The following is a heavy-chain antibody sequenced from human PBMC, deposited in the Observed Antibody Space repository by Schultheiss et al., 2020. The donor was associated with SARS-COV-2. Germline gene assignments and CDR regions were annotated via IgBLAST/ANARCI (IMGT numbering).Heavy chain of an antibody. J-gene: IGHJ1*01. D-gene: IGHD2-8*01. Sequence: GGSLRLSCAASGFTFSDYYMSWIRQAPGKGLEWVSHILSSGSYTNYADSVKGRFTISRDNAKSLLFLQMNSLRAEDTAVYYCARVGRDCSHRVCYNAEYFQHWGQGTLVTVSS. CDR3: ARVGRDCSHRVCYNAEYFQH. CDR1: GFTFSDYY. CDR2: ILSSGSYT. V-gene: IGHV3-11*06.